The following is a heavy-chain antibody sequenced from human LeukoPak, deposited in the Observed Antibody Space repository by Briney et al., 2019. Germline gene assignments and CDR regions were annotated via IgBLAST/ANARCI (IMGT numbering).Heavy chain of an antibody. CDR2: IYSGGST. V-gene: IGHV3-53*05. Sequence: HPGGSLRLSCAASGFTVSSNYMSWVRQAPGKGLEWVSVIYSGGSTYYADSVKGRFTISRDNSRNTLYLQMNSLRAEDTAVYYCVKSSRRYCSSASCYRTIFDYWGQGTLVTVSS. J-gene: IGHJ4*02. CDR1: GFTVSSNY. CDR3: VKSSRRYCSSASCYRTIFDY. D-gene: IGHD2-2*02.